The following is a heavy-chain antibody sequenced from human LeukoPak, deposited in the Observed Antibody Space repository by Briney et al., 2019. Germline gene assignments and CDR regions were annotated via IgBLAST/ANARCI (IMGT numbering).Heavy chain of an antibody. D-gene: IGHD3-22*01. CDR2: ISWNSGSI. J-gene: IGHJ3*02. V-gene: IGHV3-9*01. CDR3: AKVRRYYYDSSGYYQNSAFDI. CDR1: GFTFDDYA. Sequence: GRSLRLSCAASGFTFDDYAMHWVRQAPGKGLEWVSGISWNSGSIGYADSVKGRFTISRDNAKNSLYLQMNSLRAEDTALYYCAKVRRYYYDSSGYYQNSAFDIWGQGTMVTASS.